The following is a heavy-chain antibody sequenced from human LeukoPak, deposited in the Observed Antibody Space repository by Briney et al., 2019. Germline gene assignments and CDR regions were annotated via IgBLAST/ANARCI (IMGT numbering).Heavy chain of an antibody. Sequence: PSETLSLTCAVSGGSISSGDFPWSWVRRPPGKGLEWIGYIFHTGHTSYNPSLKSRVTISVDMSKNQLSLRLTSVTAADTAVYYCARGFYGAGSHFDYGGQGTLVTVSA. J-gene: IGHJ4*02. V-gene: IGHV4-30-2*01. CDR1: GGSISSGDFP. CDR3: ARGFYGAGSHFDY. D-gene: IGHD3-10*01. CDR2: IFHTGHT.